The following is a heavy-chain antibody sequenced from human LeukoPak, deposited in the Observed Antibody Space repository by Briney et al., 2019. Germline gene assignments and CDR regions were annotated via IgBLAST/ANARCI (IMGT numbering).Heavy chain of an antibody. CDR3: AKAPSDDWNDSYFDY. CDR2: INSDGINT. D-gene: IGHD1-1*01. V-gene: IGHV3-74*01. CDR1: GFTFSNYW. Sequence: PGGSLRLSCAASGFTFSNYWMHWVRQAPGKGLVWVSRINSDGINTSYADSVKGRFTISRDNAKNSLYLQMNSLRAEDTALYYCAKAPSDDWNDSYFDYWGQGTLVTVSS. J-gene: IGHJ4*02.